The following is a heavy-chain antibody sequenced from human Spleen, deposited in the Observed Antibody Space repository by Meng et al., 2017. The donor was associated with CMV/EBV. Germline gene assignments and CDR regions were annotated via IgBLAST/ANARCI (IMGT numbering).Heavy chain of an antibody. Sequence: YAISWVRQAPGQGLEWMGGIIPIFGTANYAQKFQGRVTITTDESTSTAYMELSSLRSEDTAVYYCARDRVVVVPAATDPPGWYFDLWGRGTLVTVSS. V-gene: IGHV1-69*05. CDR3: ARDRVVVVPAATDPPGWYFDL. CDR1: YA. CDR2: IIPIFGTA. J-gene: IGHJ2*01. D-gene: IGHD2-2*01.